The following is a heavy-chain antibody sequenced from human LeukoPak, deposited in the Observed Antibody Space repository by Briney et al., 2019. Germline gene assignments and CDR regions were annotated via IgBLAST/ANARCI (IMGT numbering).Heavy chain of an antibody. Sequence: GGSLRLSCAASGFTFSSYGMHWVRQTPGKGLEWVTVISNDGSNKYYTDSVKGRFTISRDSAKDTLYLHMNSLRPEDTAVYFCAKDKYDTSGIFDYWGQGTLVTVSS. J-gene: IGHJ4*02. CDR2: ISNDGSNK. D-gene: IGHD3-22*01. CDR3: AKDKYDTSGIFDY. CDR1: GFTFSSYG. V-gene: IGHV3-30*18.